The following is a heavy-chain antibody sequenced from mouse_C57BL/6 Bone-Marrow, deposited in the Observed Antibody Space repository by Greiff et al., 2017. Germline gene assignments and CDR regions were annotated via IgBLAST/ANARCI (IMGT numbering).Heavy chain of an antibody. D-gene: IGHD2-2*01. CDR1: GYAFTNYL. J-gene: IGHJ3*01. CDR2: INPGSGGT. Sequence: QVQLQQSGAELVRPGTSVKVSCKASGYAFTNYLIEWVKQRPGQGLEWIGVINPGSGGTNYNEKFKGKATLTADKSSSTAYMQLSSLTSEDSAVYFCARWGAWVTTPFAYWGQGTLVTVSA. V-gene: IGHV1-54*01. CDR3: ARWGAWVTTPFAY.